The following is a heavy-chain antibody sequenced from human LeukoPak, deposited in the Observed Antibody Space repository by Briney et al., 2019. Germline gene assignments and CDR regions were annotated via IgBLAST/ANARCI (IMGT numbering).Heavy chain of an antibody. CDR3: AREGVGYYDILTGYYNPSDAFDI. CDR2: IYYSGST. V-gene: IGHV4-59*01. J-gene: IGHJ3*02. D-gene: IGHD3-9*01. Sequence: PSETLSLTCTVSGRSISSYYWSWIRHPPGKGLEWIGYIYYSGSTNYNPSLKSRVTISVDTSKNQFSLKLSSVTAADTAVYYCAREGVGYYDILTGYYNPSDAFDIWGQGTMVTVSS. CDR1: GRSISSYY.